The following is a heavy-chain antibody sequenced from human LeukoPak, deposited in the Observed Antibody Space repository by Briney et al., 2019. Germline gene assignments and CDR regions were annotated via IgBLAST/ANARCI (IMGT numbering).Heavy chain of an antibody. J-gene: IGHJ6*03. Sequence: PGGSLRLSCVVSGFSFGSEAMSWVRQAPGRGLEWVSSISPGGGTTYYADSVKGRFTISRDNSKNTLYLQMNSLRAEDTAVYYCAKDMGIQLWLQDYYYMDVWGKGTTVTVSS. V-gene: IGHV3-23*01. CDR1: GFSFGSEA. CDR2: ISPGGGTT. D-gene: IGHD5-18*01. CDR3: AKDMGIQLWLQDYYYMDV.